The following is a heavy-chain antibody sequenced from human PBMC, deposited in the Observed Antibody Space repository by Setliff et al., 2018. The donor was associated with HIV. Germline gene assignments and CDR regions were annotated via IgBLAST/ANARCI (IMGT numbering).Heavy chain of an antibody. CDR3: ATFLRSGELSLFPDGFNL. J-gene: IGHJ3*01. V-gene: IGHV3-21*04. CDR2: ISGGGGSK. CDR1: GFTFSSYS. D-gene: IGHD3-16*02. Sequence: GGSLRLSCAASGFTFSSYSMNWVRQAPGTGLEWIATISGGGGSKYYADSVKGRFIISRDNFKDTLYLQTDSLRAEDTAVYYCATFLRSGELSLFPDGFNLWGQGTLVTVSS.